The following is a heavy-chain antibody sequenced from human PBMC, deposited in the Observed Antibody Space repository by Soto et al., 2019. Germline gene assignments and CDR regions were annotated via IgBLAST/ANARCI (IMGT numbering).Heavy chain of an antibody. CDR1: GFTFRSYW. V-gene: IGHV3-7*04. CDR2: IKQDGSEK. CDR3: ARDVRVWLLSDFDY. D-gene: IGHD3-9*01. J-gene: IGHJ4*02. Sequence: LRLSCGASGFTFRSYWMSLFRQAPGKGLEWVANIKQDGSEKYYVDSVKGRFTISRDNAKNSLYLQMNSLRAEDTAVYYCARDVRVWLLSDFDYWGQGTLVTVSS.